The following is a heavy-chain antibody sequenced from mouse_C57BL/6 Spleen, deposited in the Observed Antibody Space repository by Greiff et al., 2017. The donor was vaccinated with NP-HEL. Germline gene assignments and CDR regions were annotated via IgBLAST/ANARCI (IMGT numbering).Heavy chain of an antibody. Sequence: VKLVESGAELVRPGTSVKVSCKASGYAFTNYLIEWVKQRPGQGLEWIGVINPGCGGTNYNEKFTGKATLTADKSSSTAYMQLSSLTSEDSAVYFCARRIYYGNLYYFDYWGQGTTLTVSS. CDR3: ARRIYYGNLYYFDY. CDR1: GYAFTNYL. J-gene: IGHJ2*01. V-gene: IGHV1-54*01. CDR2: INPGCGGT. D-gene: IGHD2-1*01.